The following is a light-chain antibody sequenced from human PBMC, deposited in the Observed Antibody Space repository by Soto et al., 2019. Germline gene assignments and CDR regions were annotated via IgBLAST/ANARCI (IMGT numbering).Light chain of an antibody. V-gene: IGKV3-11*01. CDR1: QSISSN. CDR2: DTS. CDR3: QQRSNWPFT. Sequence: EILMTQSQDTLSVSLGERATLSCRASQSISSNLAWYQQKPGQAPRLLIYDTSNRATGIPARFSGSGSGTDFTLTISGLQPEDFAVYYCQQRSNWPFTFGPGTTVDFK. J-gene: IGKJ3*01.